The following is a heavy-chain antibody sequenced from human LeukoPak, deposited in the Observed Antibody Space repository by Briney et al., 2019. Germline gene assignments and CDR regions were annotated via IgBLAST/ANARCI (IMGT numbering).Heavy chain of an antibody. CDR2: IYSSGSA. D-gene: IGHD3-3*01. Sequence: GGSLRLSCAASGFSVSRSYMNWVRQAPGRGLEWVSVIYSSGSAFYADSVKDRFITSRDNSENTLFLQMNRLTGEDTAVYYCSRDTHDDFWSGFSETWGQGTLVTVSS. CDR1: GFSVSRSY. CDR3: SRDTHDDFWSGFSET. V-gene: IGHV3-66*01. J-gene: IGHJ5*02.